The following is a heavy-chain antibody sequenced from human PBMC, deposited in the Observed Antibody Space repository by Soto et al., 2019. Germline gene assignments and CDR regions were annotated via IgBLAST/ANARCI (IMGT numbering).Heavy chain of an antibody. CDR3: AREARDYQGMDA. Sequence: ASVKVSCKASGYTFTSYYMHWVRQAPGQGLEWMGVINPSGGSTTYGQKFQGRVTMTRDTSTSTVYMELSSLRSEDTAVYYCAREARDYQGMDAWGQGTTVTVSS. J-gene: IGHJ6*02. CDR1: GYTFTSYY. CDR2: INPSGGST. V-gene: IGHV1-46*01.